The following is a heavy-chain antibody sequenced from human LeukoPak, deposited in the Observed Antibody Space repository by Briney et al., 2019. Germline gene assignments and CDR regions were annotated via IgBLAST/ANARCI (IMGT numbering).Heavy chain of an antibody. CDR1: GFTFSSYG. D-gene: IGHD4-17*01. CDR2: IRYDGSNK. J-gene: IGHJ4*02. Sequence: GGSLRLSCAASGFTFSSYGMHWVRQAPGKGLEWVAFIRYDGSNKYYADSVKGRFTISRDNSENTLYLQMNSLRAEDTAVYYCAKPAQTTVTIFDYWGQGTLVTVSS. V-gene: IGHV3-30*02. CDR3: AKPAQTTVTIFDY.